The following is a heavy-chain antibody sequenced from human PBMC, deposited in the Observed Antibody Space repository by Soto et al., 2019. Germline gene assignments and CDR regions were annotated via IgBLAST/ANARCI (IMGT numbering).Heavy chain of an antibody. Sequence: SETLSLTCTVSGGSISSSSYYWGWIRQPPGKGLEWIGSIYYSGSTYYNPSLKSRVTISVDTSKNQFSLKLSSVTAADTAVYYCARGSWGYGVTLWGQGTLVTVSS. CDR3: ARGSWGYGVTL. J-gene: IGHJ4*02. D-gene: IGHD6-13*01. CDR1: GGSISSSSYY. V-gene: IGHV4-39*07. CDR2: IYYSGST.